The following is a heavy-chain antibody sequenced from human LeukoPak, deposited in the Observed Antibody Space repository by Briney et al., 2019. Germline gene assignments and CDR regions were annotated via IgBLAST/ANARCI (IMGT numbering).Heavy chain of an antibody. Sequence: PSDTLSLTCAVYGGSFSGYYWSWIRQPPGKGLEWIGEINHSGSTNYNPSLKSRVTISVDTSKNQFSLKLSSVTAADTAVYYCARPRGRVTMVRGEFDPWGQGTLVTVSS. CDR2: INHSGST. D-gene: IGHD3-10*01. CDR3: ARPRGRVTMVRGEFDP. CDR1: GGSFSGYY. V-gene: IGHV4-34*01. J-gene: IGHJ5*02.